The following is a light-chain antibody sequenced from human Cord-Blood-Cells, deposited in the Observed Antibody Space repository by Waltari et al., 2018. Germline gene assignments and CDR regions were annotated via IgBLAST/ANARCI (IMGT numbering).Light chain of an antibody. J-gene: IGKJ3*01. V-gene: IGKV1-39*01. CDR3: QQSYSTPRFT. CDR2: AAS. CDR1: QSISSY. Sequence: DIQMTQSPSSLSASVGDRVTNNCRASQSISSYLNWYQQKPGKATKLLIYAASSLQSRVPSRFSGSGSGTDFTLTISSLQPEDFATYYCQQSYSTPRFTFGPGTKVDIK.